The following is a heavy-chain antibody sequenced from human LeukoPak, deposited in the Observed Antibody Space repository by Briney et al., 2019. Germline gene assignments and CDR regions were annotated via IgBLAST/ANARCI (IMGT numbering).Heavy chain of an antibody. CDR3: ATGATIPAGFDF. Sequence: GASVKVSCKVSGHSLNEISMYWVRQAPGKGLECMGLFDPEDGETIYAQGFKGRLTLTGDTSTGTVYMDLSSLTPEDTAVYYCATGATIPAGFDFWGQGTLVTVSS. D-gene: IGHD5-24*01. CDR1: GHSLNEIS. CDR2: FDPEDGET. J-gene: IGHJ4*02. V-gene: IGHV1-24*01.